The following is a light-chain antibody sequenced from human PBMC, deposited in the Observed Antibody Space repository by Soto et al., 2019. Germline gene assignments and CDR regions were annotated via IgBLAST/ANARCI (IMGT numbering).Light chain of an antibody. J-gene: IGKJ3*01. CDR3: HQYDNPFT. CDR2: DAS. V-gene: IGKV1-33*01. Sequence: DIQMTQSPSSLSASVGDRVTITCQASQDISNYLNWYQQKPGKAPKLLIYDASNLETGVPSRFSGSGSGTDFPFTISSLQPEDIATYYCHQYDNPFTFGPGTKVDIK. CDR1: QDISNY.